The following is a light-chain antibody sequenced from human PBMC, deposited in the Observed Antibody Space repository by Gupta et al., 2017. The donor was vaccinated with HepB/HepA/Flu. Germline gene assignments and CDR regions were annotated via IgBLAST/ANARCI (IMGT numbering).Light chain of an antibody. Sequence: EIVLTQSPGTLSLSPGERATLSCRASQSVSSSYLAWYQQKPGQAPRLLIYGASSGATGIPDRFSGSGSGTDFTLTISRLDPEDFAVYYCQQYGSSPLYTFGQGTKLEIK. V-gene: IGKV3-20*01. CDR2: GAS. CDR1: QSVSSSY. CDR3: QQYGSSPLYT. J-gene: IGKJ2*01.